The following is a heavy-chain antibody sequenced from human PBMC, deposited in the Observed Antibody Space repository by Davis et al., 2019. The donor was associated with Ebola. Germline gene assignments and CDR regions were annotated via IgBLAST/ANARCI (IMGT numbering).Heavy chain of an antibody. D-gene: IGHD3-16*02. V-gene: IGHV4-59*08. CDR2: IYYSGST. CDR1: GGSISSYY. Sequence: SETLSLTCTVSGGSISSYYWSWIRQPPGKGLEWIGHIYYSGSTNYNPSLKSRVTISVDTSKNQFSLKLSSVTAADTAVYYCAVTYYDYIWGSYRYTEFDYWGQGTLVTVSS. J-gene: IGHJ4*02. CDR3: AVTYYDYIWGSYRYTEFDY.